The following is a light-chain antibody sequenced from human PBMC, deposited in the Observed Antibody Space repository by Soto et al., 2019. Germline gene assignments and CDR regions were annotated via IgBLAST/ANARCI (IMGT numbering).Light chain of an antibody. J-gene: IGLJ1*01. CDR1: SSNIGSNY. CDR3: AAWDDSLSEV. Sequence: QSVLPQPPSASGTPGQRVTISCSGSSSNIGSNYVYWYQQLPGTAPKLLIYRNNQRPSGVPDRFSGSKSGTSASLAISGLRSEDEADYYCAAWDDSLSEVFGTGTKVTVL. V-gene: IGLV1-47*01. CDR2: RNN.